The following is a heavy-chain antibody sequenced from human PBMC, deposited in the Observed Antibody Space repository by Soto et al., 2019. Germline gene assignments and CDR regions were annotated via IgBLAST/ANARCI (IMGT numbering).Heavy chain of an antibody. CDR2: ISSSSSTI. D-gene: IGHD2-15*01. CDR3: ARTHRYCSGGSCFLLDY. Sequence: GGSLRLSCAASGFTFSSYNMNWVRQAPGKGLEYVSYISSSSSTIYYADSVKGRFTISRDSATNSLYLQMNSLRAEDTAIYYCARTHRYCSGGSCFLLDYWGKGTLVTVYS. J-gene: IGHJ4*02. CDR1: GFTFSSYN. V-gene: IGHV3-48*01.